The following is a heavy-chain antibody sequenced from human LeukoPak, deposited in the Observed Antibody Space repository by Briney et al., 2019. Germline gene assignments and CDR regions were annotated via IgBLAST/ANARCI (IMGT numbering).Heavy chain of an antibody. J-gene: IGHJ4*02. CDR2: IYNSGST. D-gene: IGHD4/OR15-4a*01. CDR3: AGASRVRLDY. CDR1: GGSISSNY. Sequence: PSETLSLTCTVSGGSISSNYWSWIRQPPGKGLGWIGYIYNSGSTIYNPSLKSRVTISVDTSKNQFSLKLSSVTAADTAVYYCAGASRVRLDYWGQGTLVTVSS. V-gene: IGHV4-59*01.